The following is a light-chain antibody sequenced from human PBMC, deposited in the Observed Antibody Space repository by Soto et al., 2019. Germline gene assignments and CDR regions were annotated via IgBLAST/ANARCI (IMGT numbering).Light chain of an antibody. CDR2: KAS. Sequence: DIQMTQSPSTLSASVGDRVTITCRASQSITNWLAWYQQKPGKAPKLMIYKASSLEGGVPSRFSGSGSGTDFTLTISSLQPDDFATYYCQHYNSYSFTFGPGTNVDIK. V-gene: IGKV1-5*03. CDR1: QSITNW. CDR3: QHYNSYSFT. J-gene: IGKJ3*01.